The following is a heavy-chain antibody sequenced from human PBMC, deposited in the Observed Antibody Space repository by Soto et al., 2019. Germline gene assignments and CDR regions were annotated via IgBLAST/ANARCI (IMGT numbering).Heavy chain of an antibody. J-gene: IGHJ4*02. Sequence: SETLSLTCTVSGGSISSSSYYWGWIRQPPGKGLEWIGSIYYSGSTYYNPSLKSRVTISVDTSKNQFSLKLSSVTAADTAVYFFARGFPPVVPLDYWGQGTLVTVSS. CDR1: GGSISSSSYY. V-gene: IGHV4-39*01. CDR2: IYYSGST. CDR3: ARGFPPVVPLDY. D-gene: IGHD2-15*01.